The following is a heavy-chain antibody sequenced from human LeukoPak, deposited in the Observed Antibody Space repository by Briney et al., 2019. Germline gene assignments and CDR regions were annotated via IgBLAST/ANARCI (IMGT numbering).Heavy chain of an antibody. V-gene: IGHV1-46*01. J-gene: IGHJ4*02. CDR3: ARDPRDYTNSLEFHY. D-gene: IGHD4-11*01. CDR2: INPSGGGT. CDR1: GYTFANYY. Sequence: ASVRVSCKASGYTFANYYMHWVRQAPGQGLEWMGIINPSGGGTAYAQKFQGRVTMTRDTSTTTVYMELRSLRVDDTAVYYCARDPRDYTNSLEFHYWGQGTLITVSS.